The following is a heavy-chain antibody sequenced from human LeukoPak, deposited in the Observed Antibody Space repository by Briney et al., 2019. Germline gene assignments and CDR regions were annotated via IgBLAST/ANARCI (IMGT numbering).Heavy chain of an antibody. CDR2: IYPGDSDT. CDR3: ARQEEYCSSTSCLTYFDY. CDR1: GYSFTSYW. V-gene: IGHV5-51*01. D-gene: IGHD2-2*01. J-gene: IGHJ4*02. Sequence: GASLKISCKGSGYSFTSYWIGWVRQMPGKGLEWMGIIYPGDSDTRYSPSFQGQVTISADNSIRTAYLQWSSLKASDTAMYYCARQEEYCSSTSCLTYFDYWGQGTLVTVSP.